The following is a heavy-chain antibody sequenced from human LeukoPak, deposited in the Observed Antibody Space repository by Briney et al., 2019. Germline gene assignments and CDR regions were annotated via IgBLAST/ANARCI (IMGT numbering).Heavy chain of an antibody. D-gene: IGHD5-12*01. CDR3: ARIYSGYDLSGVGIDY. J-gene: IGHJ4*02. V-gene: IGHV4-4*07. Sequence: SETLSLTCTVSGGSISSYYWSWIRQPAGKGLEWIGRIYTSGSTNYNPSLKSRVTISVDTSKNQFSLKLSSVTAADTAVYYCARIYSGYDLSGVGIDYWGQGTLVTVSS. CDR1: GGSISSYY. CDR2: IYTSGST.